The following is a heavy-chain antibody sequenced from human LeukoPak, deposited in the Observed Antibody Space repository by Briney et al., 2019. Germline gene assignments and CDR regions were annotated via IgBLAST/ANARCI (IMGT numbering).Heavy chain of an antibody. CDR2: IYHSGST. CDR1: GYSISSGYY. J-gene: IGHJ4*02. Sequence: SETLSLTCTVSGYSISSGYYWGWLRQPPGRGLEWIGTIYHSGSTYYNPSLKSRVTISVDKSKNQFSLKLSSVTAADTAVYYCARVTYSSGWADPFFDYWGQGTLVTVSS. CDR3: ARVTYSSGWADPFFDY. D-gene: IGHD6-19*01. V-gene: IGHV4-38-2*02.